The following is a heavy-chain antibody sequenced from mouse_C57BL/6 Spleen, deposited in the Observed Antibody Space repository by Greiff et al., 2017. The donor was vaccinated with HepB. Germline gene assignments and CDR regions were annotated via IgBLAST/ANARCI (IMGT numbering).Heavy chain of an antibody. CDR2: IHPNSGST. CDR3: ARGGYGSSYDRFAY. D-gene: IGHD1-1*01. CDR1: GYTFTSYW. Sequence: QVQLQQPGAELVKPGASVKLSCKASGYTFTSYWMHWVKQRPGQGLEWIGMIHPNSGSTNYNEKFKSKATLTVDKSSSTAYMQLSSLTSEDSAVYYCARGGYGSSYDRFAYWGQGTLVTVSA. V-gene: IGHV1-64*01. J-gene: IGHJ3*01.